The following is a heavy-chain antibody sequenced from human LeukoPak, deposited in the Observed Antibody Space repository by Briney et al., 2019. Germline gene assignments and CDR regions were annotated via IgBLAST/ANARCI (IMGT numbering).Heavy chain of an antibody. D-gene: IGHD6-19*01. CDR2: ISGDVGGP. J-gene: IGHJ4*02. CDR1: GITFAPDG. Sequence: GRCLTLAWAASGITFAPDGIDSVRQAARNGLGLVSFISGDVGGPYYPESVKSRFTLSRENSRTSRYLHMNSVRTEDTALYYCPKDQGASGWGAFDFWGQGTLVTVSS. V-gene: IGHV3-43*02. CDR3: PKDQGASGWGAFDF.